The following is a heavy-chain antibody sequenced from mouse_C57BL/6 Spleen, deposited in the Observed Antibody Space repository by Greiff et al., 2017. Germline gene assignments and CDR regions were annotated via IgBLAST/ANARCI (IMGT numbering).Heavy chain of an antibody. CDR1: GFNIKDYY. J-gene: IGHJ2*01. V-gene: IGHV14-2*01. CDR2: IDPEDGET. CDR3: AETGSSQYYFDY. D-gene: IGHD1-1*01. Sequence: QLQQSGAELVKPGASVKLSCTASGFNIKDYYMHWVKQRTEQGLEWIGRIDPEDGETKYAPKFQGKATLTADTSSNTAYLQHSSLTSEDTAVYYCAETGSSQYYFDYWGQGTTLTVSS.